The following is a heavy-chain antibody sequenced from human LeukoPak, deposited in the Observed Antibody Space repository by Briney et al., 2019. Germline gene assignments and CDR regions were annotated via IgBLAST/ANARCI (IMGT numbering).Heavy chain of an antibody. D-gene: IGHD2-15*01. J-gene: IGHJ4*02. CDR3: AKDEGPSVDGDYFDS. CDR1: GGSISSYY. V-gene: IGHV4-59*01. Sequence: PSETLSLTCTVSGGSISSYYWSWIRQPPGKGLEWIGYIYYSGSPNYNPSLKSRVTISVDTSKNQFSLKLSSVTAADTAVYYCAKDEGPSVDGDYFDSWGQGTLVTVSS. CDR2: IYYSGSP.